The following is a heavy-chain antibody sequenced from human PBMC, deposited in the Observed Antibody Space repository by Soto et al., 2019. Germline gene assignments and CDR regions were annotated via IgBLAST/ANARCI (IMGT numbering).Heavy chain of an antibody. CDR3: AKDHPTQCAERIATGDAFDI. CDR1: GFTFSSYA. J-gene: IGHJ3*02. Sequence: GGSLRLSCAASGFTFSSYAMSWVRQAPGKGLEWVSAISGSGGSTYYADSVKGRFTISRDNSKNTLYLQMNSLRAEDTAVYYCAKDHPTQCAERIATGDAFDIWGQGTMVTVSS. V-gene: IGHV3-23*01. D-gene: IGHD1-1*01. CDR2: ISGSGGST.